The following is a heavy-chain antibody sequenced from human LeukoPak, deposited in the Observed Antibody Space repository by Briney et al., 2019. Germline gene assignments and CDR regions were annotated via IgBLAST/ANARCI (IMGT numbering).Heavy chain of an antibody. Sequence: GGSLRLSCAASGFTFTTYDMHWVRQATGKGLDWVSAIGTTGDTYYPGPVKGRFTISRDNSKNTLYLQMNSLRAEDTAVYYCARYCSSTSCYEGPIDYWGQGTLVTVSS. CDR1: GFTFTTYD. CDR2: IGTTGDT. J-gene: IGHJ4*02. CDR3: ARYCSSTSCYEGPIDY. D-gene: IGHD2-2*01. V-gene: IGHV3-13*01.